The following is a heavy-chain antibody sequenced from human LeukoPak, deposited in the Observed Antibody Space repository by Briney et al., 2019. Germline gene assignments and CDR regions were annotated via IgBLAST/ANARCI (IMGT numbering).Heavy chain of an antibody. CDR2: IYTSGST. CDR3: ARDTGYYGSGGFDY. Sequence: SETLSLTCTVSGGSISSSYWSWIRQPAGKGLEWIGRIYTSGSTNYNPSLKSRVTMSLDTSKSQFSLKLSSVTAADTAVYYRARDTGYYGSGGFDYWGQGTLVTVSS. D-gene: IGHD3-10*01. J-gene: IGHJ4*02. CDR1: GGSISSSY. V-gene: IGHV4-4*07.